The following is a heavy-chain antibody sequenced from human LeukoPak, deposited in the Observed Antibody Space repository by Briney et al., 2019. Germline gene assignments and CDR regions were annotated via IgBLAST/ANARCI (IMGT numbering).Heavy chain of an antibody. J-gene: IGHJ4*02. V-gene: IGHV3-23*01. CDR3: AKDARRSSGWYFFDH. D-gene: IGHD6-19*01. CDR2: ISDSGDRT. Sequence: PGGSLRLSCAASGFAFSSQDMGWVRQAPGKGLEWVSAISDSGDRTYYVDSVKGRFTISRDNSKNTLYLQMSSLRADDTAVYYCAKDARRSSGWYFFDHWGQGTPVTVSS. CDR1: GFAFSSQD.